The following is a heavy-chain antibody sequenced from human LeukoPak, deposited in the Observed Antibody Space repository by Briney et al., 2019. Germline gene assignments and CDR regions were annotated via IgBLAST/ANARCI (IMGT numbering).Heavy chain of an antibody. CDR3: TTGPRSYYDILTGYYLLDY. CDR1: GFTFSNAW. CDR2: IKSKTDGGTT. J-gene: IGHJ4*02. Sequence: PGGSLRLSCAASGFTFSNAWMSWVRQAPGKGLEWVGRIKSKTDGGTTDYAAPVKGRFTISRDDSENTLYLQMNSLKTEDTAVYYCTTGPRSYYDILTGYYLLDYWGQGTLVTVSS. V-gene: IGHV3-15*01. D-gene: IGHD3-9*01.